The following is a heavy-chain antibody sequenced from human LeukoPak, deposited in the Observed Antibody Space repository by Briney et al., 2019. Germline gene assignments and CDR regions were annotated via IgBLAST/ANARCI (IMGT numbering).Heavy chain of an antibody. CDR3: TKAVPLDDGDYMGDY. V-gene: IGHV3-33*06. CDR2: IWNDGNNQ. Sequence: GGSLRLSCSASGFAFKSFAMHWVRQAPGKGLEWVAVIWNDGNNQHYEDCVKGRFTVSRDNSKNILYLHMNRVRVEDTAVYYCTKAVPLDDGDYMGDYWGQGVLVTVSS. J-gene: IGHJ4*02. CDR1: GFAFKSFA. D-gene: IGHD4-17*01.